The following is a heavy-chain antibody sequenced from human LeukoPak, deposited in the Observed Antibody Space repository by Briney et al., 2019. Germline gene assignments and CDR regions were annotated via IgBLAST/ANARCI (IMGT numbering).Heavy chain of an antibody. CDR1: GVTFSTYA. CDR2: ISGSGGST. Sequence: GESLRLSCAASGVTFSTYAMSWVRQAPGKGLEWVSGISGSGGSTFYADSVKGRFTISRDNSKNTLYLQMNSLRAEDTAVYYCARANYMDVWGKGTTVTISS. V-gene: IGHV3-23*01. CDR3: ARANYMDV. J-gene: IGHJ6*03.